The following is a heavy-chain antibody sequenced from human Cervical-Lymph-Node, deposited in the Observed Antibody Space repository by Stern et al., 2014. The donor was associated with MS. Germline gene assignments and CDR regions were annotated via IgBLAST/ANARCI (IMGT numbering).Heavy chain of an antibody. CDR2: IHDNGST. J-gene: IGHJ5*02. D-gene: IGHD1-26*01. V-gene: IGHV4-61*02. Sequence: VQLVESGPGLVKPSQTLSLTCTVSGGSISSSGYYWSWIRQPTDKGLEWIGRIHDNGSTYYNPPLKSRVTISMDTAQNQFSLKLTSVTAADTAVYYCATTRWDLFTWNWFDPWGQGTLVTVSS. CDR3: ATTRWDLFTWNWFDP. CDR1: GGSISSSGYY.